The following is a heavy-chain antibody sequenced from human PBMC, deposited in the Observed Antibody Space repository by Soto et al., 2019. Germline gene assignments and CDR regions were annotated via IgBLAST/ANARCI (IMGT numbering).Heavy chain of an antibody. D-gene: IGHD3-22*01. J-gene: IGHJ4*02. CDR3: VKGEYYYDSSGYYPFDY. V-gene: IGHV3-64D*06. Sequence: PGGSLRLSCSASGFTFSSYAMHWVRQAPGKGLEYVSSISTNGGSTHYADSVKGRFTISRDNSKNTQYLQMSSLIADDTAVYYCVKGEYYYDSSGYYPFDYWGQGTLVTVSS. CDR1: GFTFSSYA. CDR2: ISTNGGST.